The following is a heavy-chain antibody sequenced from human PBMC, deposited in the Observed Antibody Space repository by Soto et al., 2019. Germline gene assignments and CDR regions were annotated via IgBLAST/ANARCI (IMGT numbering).Heavy chain of an antibody. CDR3: VKESHHYYFDSSGFDI. Sequence: GGSLRLSCAASGFTFSSYAMSWVRQAPGKGLAWVSAISGSGGSTYYADSVKGRFTISRDNSKNTLYMEMNSLRAEDAAVYYCVKESHHYYFDSSGFDIWGQGTMVTVSS. D-gene: IGHD3-22*01. J-gene: IGHJ3*02. CDR1: GFTFSSYA. V-gene: IGHV3-23*01. CDR2: ISGSGGST.